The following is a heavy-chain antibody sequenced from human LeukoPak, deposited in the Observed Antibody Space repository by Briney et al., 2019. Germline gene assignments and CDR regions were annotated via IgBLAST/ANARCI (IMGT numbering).Heavy chain of an antibody. CDR1: GFTFSSYS. V-gene: IGHV3-21*01. J-gene: IGHJ4*02. CDR2: ISSSSSYI. CDR3: ARDCSGGSCYAH. Sequence: GGSLRLSCAASGFTFSSYSMDWVRQAPGKGLEWVSSISSSSSYIYYADSVKGRFTISRDNAKNSLYLQMNSLRAEDTAVYYCARDCSGGSCYAHWGQGTLVTVSS. D-gene: IGHD2-15*01.